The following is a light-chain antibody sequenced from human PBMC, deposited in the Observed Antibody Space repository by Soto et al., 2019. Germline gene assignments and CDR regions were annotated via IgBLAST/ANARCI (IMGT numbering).Light chain of an antibody. Sequence: QSALTQPPSASGSPGQSVTISCTGTSSDVGGYNFVSWYQQHPGKAPKLMIYEVSKRPSGVPDRFSGSKSGNTASLTVSGLQAEDEADYYCSSYAGSLVVFGGGTKHRP. V-gene: IGLV2-8*01. CDR2: EVS. CDR1: SSDVGGYNF. CDR3: SSYAGSLVV. J-gene: IGLJ3*02.